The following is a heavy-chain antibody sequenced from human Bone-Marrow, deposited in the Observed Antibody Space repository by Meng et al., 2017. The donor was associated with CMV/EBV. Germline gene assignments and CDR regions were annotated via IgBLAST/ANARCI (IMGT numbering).Heavy chain of an antibody. J-gene: IGHJ4*02. D-gene: IGHD3-16*02. Sequence: LSLTCAASGFTFSAYGMHWVRQAPGKGLEWVSFIRYDGSNTYYADSVKGRFTVSRDNSENTLYLQMNSLGVEDTAVYYCAKDLKITFGGVIVTGLEYWGQGALVTVSS. CDR2: IRYDGSNT. CDR1: GFTFSAYG. CDR3: AKDLKITFGGVIVTGLEY. V-gene: IGHV3-30*02.